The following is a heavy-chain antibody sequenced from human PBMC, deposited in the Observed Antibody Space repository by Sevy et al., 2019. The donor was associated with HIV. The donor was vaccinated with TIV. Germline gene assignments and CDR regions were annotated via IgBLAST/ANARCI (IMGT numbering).Heavy chain of an antibody. CDR2: ISWNSGSV. Sequence: GGSLRLSCAASGFNFDDYAMHWVRQVPGKGLEWVSGISWNSGSVAYADSVRGRFTISRDNVKNSLHLQMDSLRAEDTALYYCAKEYTPYYSSGYPFYWYFDLWGRGTLVTVSS. J-gene: IGHJ2*01. CDR3: AKEYTPYYSSGYPFYWYFDL. V-gene: IGHV3-9*01. CDR1: GFNFDDYA. D-gene: IGHD3-22*01.